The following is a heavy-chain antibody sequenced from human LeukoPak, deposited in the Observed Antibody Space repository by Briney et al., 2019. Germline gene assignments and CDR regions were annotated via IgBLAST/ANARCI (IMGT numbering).Heavy chain of an antibody. Sequence: SETLSLTCAVSGYSISSGYQWAWIRQSPEKGLEWIGSIYHTGSAHYNPSLESRVTISVDTSNNQFSLKLSSMTAADTAVYYCARDPRWLTPDCTSISCYENYFDPWGQGTLVTVSS. CDR2: IYHTGSA. V-gene: IGHV4-38-2*02. D-gene: IGHD2-2*01. CDR1: GYSISSGYQ. CDR3: ARDPRWLTPDCTSISCYENYFDP. J-gene: IGHJ5*02.